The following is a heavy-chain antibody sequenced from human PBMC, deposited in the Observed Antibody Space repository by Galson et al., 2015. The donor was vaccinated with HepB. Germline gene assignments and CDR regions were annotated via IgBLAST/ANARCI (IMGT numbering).Heavy chain of an antibody. Sequence: SVKVSCKASGYTFTSYYMHWVRRAPGQGLEWMGIINPSGGSTSYAQKFQGRVTMTRDTSTSTVYMELSSLRSEDTAVYYCAREATMIVVVTGFDYWGQGTLVTVSS. J-gene: IGHJ4*02. CDR1: GYTFTSYY. V-gene: IGHV1-46*03. CDR2: INPSGGST. D-gene: IGHD3-22*01. CDR3: AREATMIVVVTGFDY.